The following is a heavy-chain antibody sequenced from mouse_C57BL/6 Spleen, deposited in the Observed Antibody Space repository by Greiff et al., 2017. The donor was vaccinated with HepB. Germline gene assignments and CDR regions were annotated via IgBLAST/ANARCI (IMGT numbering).Heavy chain of an antibody. CDR2: ISNGGGST. J-gene: IGHJ3*01. CDR3: ARGASSGSWFAY. D-gene: IGHD3-2*02. Sequence: DVMLVESGGGLVQPGGSLKLSCAASGFTFSDYYMYWVRQTPEKRLEWVAYISNGGGSTYYPDTVKGRFTISRDNAKNTMYLQMSRLKSEDTAMFYCARGASSGSWFAYWGQGTLVTVSA. V-gene: IGHV5-12*01. CDR1: GFTFSDYY.